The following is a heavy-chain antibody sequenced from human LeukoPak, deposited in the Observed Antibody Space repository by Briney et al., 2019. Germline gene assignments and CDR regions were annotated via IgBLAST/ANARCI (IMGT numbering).Heavy chain of an antibody. CDR1: GGSFSGYY. J-gene: IGHJ6*02. CDR2: IYYSGNT. Sequence: SETLSLTCAVYGGSFSGYYWGWIRQPPGKGLEWIGSIYYSGNTYYNPSLKSRVTISVDTSKNQFSLKLSSVTAADTAVYYCATIGDYYYYYGMDVWGQGTTVTVSS. CDR3: ATIGDYYYYYGMDV. V-gene: IGHV4-39*01. D-gene: IGHD4-17*01.